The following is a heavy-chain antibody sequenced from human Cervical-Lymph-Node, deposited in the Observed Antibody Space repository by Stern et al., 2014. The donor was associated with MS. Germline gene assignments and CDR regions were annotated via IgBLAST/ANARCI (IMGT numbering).Heavy chain of an antibody. CDR2: INTNTGNP. D-gene: IGHD3-22*01. Sequence: QVQLVQSGSELKKPGASVKVSCKASGYTFTSYAMNWVRQAPGQGLEWMGWINTNTGNPTYAQGFAGRFVFSLDTSVSTAYLQISSLKAEDTAVYYCARDTLFAPGYYYDSSGYFVYWGQGTLVTVSS. CDR1: GYTFTSYA. J-gene: IGHJ4*02. CDR3: ARDTLFAPGYYYDSSGYFVY. V-gene: IGHV7-4-1*02.